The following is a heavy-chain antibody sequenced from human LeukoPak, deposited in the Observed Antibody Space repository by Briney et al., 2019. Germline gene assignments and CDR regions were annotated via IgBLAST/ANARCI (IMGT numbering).Heavy chain of an antibody. CDR1: GFTFSSYA. J-gene: IGHJ4*02. CDR2: ISSSADST. CDR3: AKPLEKYTYGGNFDY. D-gene: IGHD4-23*01. Sequence: PGGSLRLSCEASGFTFSSYAMSWVRQAPGKGLAWVSVISSSADSTYYADSVKGRFTISRDNSKNTLYLQMNSLRAEDTAVYYCAKPLEKYTYGGNFDYWGQGILVTVS. V-gene: IGHV3-23*01.